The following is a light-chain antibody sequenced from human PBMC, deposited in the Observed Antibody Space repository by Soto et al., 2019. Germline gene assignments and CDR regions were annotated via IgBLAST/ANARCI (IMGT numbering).Light chain of an antibody. Sequence: QFAQFPFYPFAYVGNRVHITCRASQGISSSLAWYQQKPGKAPKLLIYAASTLQSGVPSRFSGSGFGTDFTLTITSLQPDDFATYYCQQVKSYPAPFGQGTNVDI. J-gene: IGKJ1*01. V-gene: IGKV1-9*01. CDR3: QQVKSYPAP. CDR2: AAS. CDR1: QGISSS.